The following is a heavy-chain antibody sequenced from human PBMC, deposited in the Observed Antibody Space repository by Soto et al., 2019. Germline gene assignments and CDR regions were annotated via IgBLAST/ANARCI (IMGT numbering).Heavy chain of an antibody. V-gene: IGHV4-31*03. CDR1: GGSISSGGYY. D-gene: IGHD2-15*01. CDR2: IYYSGST. J-gene: IGHJ4*02. CDR3: ARVYCSGGSCYEFDY. Sequence: QVQLQESGPGLVKPSQTLSLTCTVSGGSISSGGYYWSWILQHPGKGLGWIGYIYYSGSTYYNPSLKSRVTISVDTSKNQFSLKLSSVTAADTAVYYCARVYCSGGSCYEFDYWGQGTLVTVSS.